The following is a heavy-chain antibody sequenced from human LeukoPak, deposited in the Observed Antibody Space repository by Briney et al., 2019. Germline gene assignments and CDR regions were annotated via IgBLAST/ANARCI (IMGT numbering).Heavy chain of an antibody. Sequence: GGSLRLSCAASGFTFSTYAMHWVRQAPGKGLEWVAVVSYHGSNKYYADSVKGRFTISRDNSNNTLYLQMNSLRAEDTAVYYCASDSPSILGTGAFDIWGQGTMVTVSS. D-gene: IGHD2-21*01. CDR2: VSYHGSNK. J-gene: IGHJ3*02. CDR1: GFTFSTYA. CDR3: ASDSPSILGTGAFDI. V-gene: IGHV3-30*14.